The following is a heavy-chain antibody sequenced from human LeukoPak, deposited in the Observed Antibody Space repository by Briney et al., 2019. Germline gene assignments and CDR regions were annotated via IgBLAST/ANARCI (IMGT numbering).Heavy chain of an antibody. D-gene: IGHD6-13*01. CDR1: GGSISSYC. Sequence: SETLSLTCTVSGGSISSYCWSWIRQPPGKGLEWIGYIYYSGGTNYNPSLKSRVTISVDTSKNQFSLKLSSVTAADTAVYYCARDSSGIAAADPYFDYWGQGTLVTVSS. J-gene: IGHJ4*02. V-gene: IGHV4-59*01. CDR3: ARDSSGIAAADPYFDY. CDR2: IYYSGGT.